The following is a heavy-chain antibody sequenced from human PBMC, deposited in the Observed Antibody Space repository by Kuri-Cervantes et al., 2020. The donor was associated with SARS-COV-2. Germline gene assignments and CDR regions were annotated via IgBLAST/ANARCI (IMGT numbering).Heavy chain of an antibody. Sequence: SETLSLTCAVYGGSFSGHYWSWIRQPPGKGLEWIGEINHSGSTNYNPSLKSRVTISVDTSKNQFSLKLSSVTAADTAVYYCARGQGQYYYGSGSYYFFDYWGQGTLVTVSS. V-gene: IGHV4-34*01. CDR3: ARGQGQYYYGSGSYYFFDY. D-gene: IGHD3-10*01. CDR1: GGSFSGHY. CDR2: INHSGST. J-gene: IGHJ4*02.